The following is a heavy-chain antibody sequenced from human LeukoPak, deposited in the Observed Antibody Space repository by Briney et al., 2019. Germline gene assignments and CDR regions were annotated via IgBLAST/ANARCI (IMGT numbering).Heavy chain of an antibody. Sequence: GGSLRLSCAASGFTFDDYAMPWVRQAPGKGLEWVSGISWNSGSIGYADSVKGRFTISRDNAKNSLYLQMNSLRAEDTALYYCAKDIAPPVGSGLDYWGQGTLVTVSS. CDR3: AKDIAPPVGSGLDY. CDR2: ISWNSGSI. V-gene: IGHV3-9*01. J-gene: IGHJ4*02. D-gene: IGHD6-19*01. CDR1: GFTFDDYA.